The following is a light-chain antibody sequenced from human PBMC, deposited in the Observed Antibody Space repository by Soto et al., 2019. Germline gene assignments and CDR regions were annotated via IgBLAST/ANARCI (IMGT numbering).Light chain of an antibody. CDR2: ENN. J-gene: IGLJ3*02. V-gene: IGLV6-57*04. CDR3: QSYDSNNVV. CDR1: SGSVASNH. Sequence: NFMLTQPHSVSESPGKTVTISCTRSSGSVASNHVQWYQQRPGSAPTTLIYENNQRPSGVPDRFSGSVDSSSNSASLTISGLKTGEEADYYCQSYDSNNVVFGGGTKLTVL.